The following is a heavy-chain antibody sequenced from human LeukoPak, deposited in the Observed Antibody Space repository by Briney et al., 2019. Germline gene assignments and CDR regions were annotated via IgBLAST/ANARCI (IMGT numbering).Heavy chain of an antibody. CDR1: GYIFTGYY. CDR2: INPNSGGT. J-gene: IGHJ3*02. V-gene: IGHV1-2*02. CDR3: ARFYYDSSGYPADAFDI. Sequence: ASVKVSCKASGYIFTGYYMHWVRQAPGQGLEWMGWINPNSGGTNYAQKFQGRVTMTRDTSISTAYMELSRLRSDDTAVYYCARFYYDSSGYPADAFDIWGQGTMVTVSS. D-gene: IGHD3-22*01.